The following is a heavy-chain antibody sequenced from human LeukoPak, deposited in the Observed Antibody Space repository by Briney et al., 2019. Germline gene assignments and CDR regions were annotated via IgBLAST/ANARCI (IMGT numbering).Heavy chain of an antibody. V-gene: IGHV4-4*07. J-gene: IGHJ4*02. CDR2: IYSSGTT. D-gene: IGHD7-27*01. Sequence: SETLSLTCIVSGGSISSYYWTWIRQPAGKGLERIGRIYSSGTTNYNPSLKSRVTMSVDTAKNQFSLKLTSVTAADTALYYCVRDRANWASPEYWGQGILVTVSS. CDR1: GGSISSYY. CDR3: VRDRANWASPEY.